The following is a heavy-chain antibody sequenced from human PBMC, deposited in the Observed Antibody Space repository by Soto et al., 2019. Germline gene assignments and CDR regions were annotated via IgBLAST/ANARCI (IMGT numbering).Heavy chain of an antibody. D-gene: IGHD2-8*01. CDR2: ISGSGGST. Sequence: EVQLLESGGGLVQPGGSLRLSCAASGFTFSSYAMSWVRQAPGKGLEWVSAISGSGGSTYYADSVKGRFTISRDNSKNTLYLQMNSLRAEDTAVYYCAKGCLKRFNCTNGVCTVFGDAFDIWGQGTMVTVSS. V-gene: IGHV3-23*01. CDR1: GFTFSSYA. CDR3: AKGCLKRFNCTNGVCTVFGDAFDI. J-gene: IGHJ3*02.